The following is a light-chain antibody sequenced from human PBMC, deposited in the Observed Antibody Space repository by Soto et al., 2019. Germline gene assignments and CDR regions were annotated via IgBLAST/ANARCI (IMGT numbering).Light chain of an antibody. Sequence: EIVLAQSPGTLSLSPGDRATPSCRASQSVSTSSLGWYQQKPGQAPRLLIYGASSRATGIPDRFSGSGSGTDFTLTINRLEPEDFAVYYCQQYGVSPITFGQGTRLEIK. CDR2: GAS. CDR1: QSVSTSS. J-gene: IGKJ5*01. V-gene: IGKV3-20*01. CDR3: QQYGVSPIT.